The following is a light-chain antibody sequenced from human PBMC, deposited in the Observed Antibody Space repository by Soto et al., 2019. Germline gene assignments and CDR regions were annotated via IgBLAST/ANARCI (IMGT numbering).Light chain of an antibody. Sequence: DIQMTQSPSSVSASVGDRVGITCRASQDISSWLAWFQQRPGRAPNLLIYAASTLQSGVPSRFSGSGSGTVFTLTISSLQPEDFGTYYCQQASNFPLTFGGGTKVDI. J-gene: IGKJ4*01. CDR3: QQASNFPLT. V-gene: IGKV1-12*01. CDR1: QDISSW. CDR2: AAS.